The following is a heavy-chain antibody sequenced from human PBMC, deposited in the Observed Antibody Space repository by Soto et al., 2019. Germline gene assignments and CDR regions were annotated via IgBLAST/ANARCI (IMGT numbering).Heavy chain of an antibody. V-gene: IGHV1-18*04. CDR3: AREGPYSSGWYGGYFQH. CDR2: ISAYNGNT. D-gene: IGHD6-19*01. J-gene: IGHJ1*01. CDR1: GDTFNDYY. Sequence: GASVKVSCKTSGDTFNDYYIHWVRQAPGQGLEWMGWISAYNGNTNYAQKLQGRVTMTTDTSTSTAYMELRSLRSDDTAVYYCAREGPYSSGWYGGYFQHWGQGTLVTVSS.